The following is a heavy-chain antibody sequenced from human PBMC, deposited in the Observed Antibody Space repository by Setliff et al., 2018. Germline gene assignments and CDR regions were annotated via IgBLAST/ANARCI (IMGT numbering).Heavy chain of an antibody. CDR1: GYTFTGYY. D-gene: IGHD6-13*01. Sequence: ASVKVSCKASGYTFTGYYMHWVRQAPGQGLEWMGWINPNSGGTNYAQKFQGWVTMTRDTSISTAYMELSRLRSDDTAVYYCARGGVGGSSWESLDAFDIWGQGTMVTVSS. V-gene: IGHV1-2*04. CDR2: INPNSGGT. J-gene: IGHJ3*02. CDR3: ARGGVGGSSWESLDAFDI.